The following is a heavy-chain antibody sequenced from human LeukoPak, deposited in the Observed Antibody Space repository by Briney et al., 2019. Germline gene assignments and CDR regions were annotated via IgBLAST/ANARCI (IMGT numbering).Heavy chain of an antibody. V-gene: IGHV4-34*01. J-gene: IGHJ4*02. CDR3: AINPTYYYDSSGYYALDY. Sequence: KPSETLSLTCAVYGGSFSGYYWSWVRQPPGKGLEWLGEINHSGSTNYNPSLKSRVTISVDTSKNQFSLKLSSVTAADTAVYYCAINPTYYYDSSGYYALDYWGQGTLVTVSS. CDR2: INHSGST. CDR1: GGSFSGYY. D-gene: IGHD3-22*01.